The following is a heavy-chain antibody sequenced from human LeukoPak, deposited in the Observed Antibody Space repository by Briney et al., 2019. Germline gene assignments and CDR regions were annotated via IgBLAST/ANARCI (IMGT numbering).Heavy chain of an antibody. CDR1: GGTFSSYA. CDR3: AHATQRLPTIMIDAFDI. Sequence: SVKVSCKASGGTFSSYAINWVRQAPGQGLEWVGRLIPLFGTPNYAQKFQGKVTITADESTSTFYMDLSGLRSEDTAVYYCAHATQRLPTIMIDAFDIWGQGTRVTVSS. D-gene: IGHD5-24*01. CDR2: LIPLFGTP. V-gene: IGHV1-69*13. J-gene: IGHJ3*02.